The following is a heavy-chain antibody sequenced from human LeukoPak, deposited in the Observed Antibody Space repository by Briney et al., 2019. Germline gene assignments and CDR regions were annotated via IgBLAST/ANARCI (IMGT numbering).Heavy chain of an antibody. CDR1: GFSLSPYA. J-gene: IGHJ2*01. V-gene: IGHV3-23*01. Sequence: GGSLRLSCTASGFSLSPYAMTWARQAPGKGLESVSAISASGSGTDYADSVKGRFTISRDDSKNMLYLEMNSLRAEDAALYYCAKDKLHTWYFDLWGRGTLVAVSS. CDR2: ISASGSGT. D-gene: IGHD4-23*01. CDR3: AKDKLHTWYFDL.